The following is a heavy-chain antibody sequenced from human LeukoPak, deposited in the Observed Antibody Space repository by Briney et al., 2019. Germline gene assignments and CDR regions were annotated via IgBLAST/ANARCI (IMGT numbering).Heavy chain of an antibody. CDR1: GFTFSGYW. J-gene: IGHJ4*02. Sequence: GGSLRLSCAASGFTFSGYWMSWVRQAPGKGLEWVANIKQDGSEKYYVDSVKGRFTISRDNAKDSLYLQMNSLRVEDTAVYYCVTGPWQPGPVEDYWGQGTLVTVSS. V-gene: IGHV3-7*01. D-gene: IGHD1-14*01. CDR3: VTGPWQPGPVEDY. CDR2: IKQDGSEK.